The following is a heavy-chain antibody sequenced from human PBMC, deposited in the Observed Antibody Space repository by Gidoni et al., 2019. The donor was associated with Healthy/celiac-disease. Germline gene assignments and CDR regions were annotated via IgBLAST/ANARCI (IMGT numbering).Heavy chain of an antibody. CDR2: ISSSSSYT. Sequence: QVQLVESGGGLVKPGGSLRLSCSASGFTFRDYYMSWIRQAPGKGLEWVSYISSSSSYTNYADSVKGRFTISRDNAKNSLYLQMNSLRAEDTAVYYCARAAGAVALFDYWGQGTLVTVSS. CDR3: ARAAGAVALFDY. J-gene: IGHJ4*02. CDR1: GFTFRDYY. D-gene: IGHD6-19*01. V-gene: IGHV3-11*05.